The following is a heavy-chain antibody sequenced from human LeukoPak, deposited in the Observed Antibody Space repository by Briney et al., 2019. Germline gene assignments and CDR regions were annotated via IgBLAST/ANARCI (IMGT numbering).Heavy chain of an antibody. V-gene: IGHV3-23*01. J-gene: IGHJ3*02. D-gene: IGHD5-12*01. Sequence: PGGSLRLSCAASGFTFSTYAMSWVRQAPGKGLEWVSAISTGGDTIYYADSVKGRFTVSRDNSKNTLYLQMNSLRAEDTAVYYCAKHFKENKVATSYAAFDIWGQGTMVTVSS. CDR3: AKHFKENKVATSYAAFDI. CDR1: GFTFSTYA. CDR2: ISTGGDTI.